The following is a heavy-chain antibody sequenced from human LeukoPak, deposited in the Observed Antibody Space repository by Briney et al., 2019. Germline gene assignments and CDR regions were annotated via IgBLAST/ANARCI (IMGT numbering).Heavy chain of an antibody. V-gene: IGHV3-23*01. CDR2: IGAGGDSP. Sequence: GGSLRLSCAVSGFIFSNNAMSWVRQAPGKGLEWISPIGAGGDSPYYADSVKGRFTVSRDNSKNTLYLQMNNLRAEDTAIYYCAKQAVVVAASLDHRGQGTLVTVSS. CDR3: AKQAVVVAASLDH. D-gene: IGHD3-22*01. CDR1: GFIFSNNA. J-gene: IGHJ4*02.